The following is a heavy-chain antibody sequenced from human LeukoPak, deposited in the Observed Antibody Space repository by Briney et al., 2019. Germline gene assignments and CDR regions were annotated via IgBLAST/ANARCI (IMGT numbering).Heavy chain of an antibody. Sequence: GGSLRLSCAASGFTFSSYAMSWVRQAPGRGLEWVSAISGSGGSTYYADSVKGRFTISRDNSKNTLYLQMNSLRAEDTAVYYCAKRREGYYYGMDVWGQGTTVTVSS. D-gene: IGHD1-26*01. V-gene: IGHV3-23*01. J-gene: IGHJ6*02. CDR1: GFTFSSYA. CDR2: ISGSGGST. CDR3: AKRREGYYYGMDV.